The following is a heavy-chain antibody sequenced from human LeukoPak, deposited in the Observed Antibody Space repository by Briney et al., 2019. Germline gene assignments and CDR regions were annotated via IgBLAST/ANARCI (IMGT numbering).Heavy chain of an antibody. V-gene: IGHV3-48*02. Sequence: GGSLRLSCAASGFTFTSYTMNWVRQAPGKGLERVSHITASGTAMFYADSVKGRFTISRDNAKNSLYLQMNSLRDEDTAVYYCASSGSYRFDYWGQGTLVTVSS. CDR1: GFTFTSYT. CDR2: ITASGTAM. J-gene: IGHJ4*02. D-gene: IGHD1-26*01. CDR3: ASSGSYRFDY.